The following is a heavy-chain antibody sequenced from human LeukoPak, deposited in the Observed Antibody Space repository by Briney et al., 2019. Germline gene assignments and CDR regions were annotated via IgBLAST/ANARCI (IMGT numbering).Heavy chain of an antibody. CDR2: IRYDGSNK. CDR3: AKVHDTTISHPPGDY. D-gene: IGHD2/OR15-2a*01. V-gene: IGHV3-30*02. Sequence: GGSLRLSCAASGFTFSNYGMHWVRQAPGKGLEWVAIIRYDGSNKYYADSVKGRFTISRDNSKNTLSLQMNSLRAEDTAVYYCAKVHDTTISHPPGDYWGRGTLVTVSS. CDR1: GFTFSNYG. J-gene: IGHJ4*02.